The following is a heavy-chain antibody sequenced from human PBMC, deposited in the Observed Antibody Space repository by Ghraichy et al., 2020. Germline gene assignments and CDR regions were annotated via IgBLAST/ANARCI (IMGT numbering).Heavy chain of an antibody. Sequence: GGSLRLSCAASGFTFSSYAMNWVRQAPGKGLEWVSAISGSGGSTYYADSVKGRFSISRDNSKNTLYLQMNSLRAEDTAVYYCAKDHSVAGPFDYWGQGTLVTVS. CDR3: AKDHSVAGPFDY. J-gene: IGHJ4*02. CDR1: GFTFSSYA. V-gene: IGHV3-23*01. CDR2: ISGSGGST. D-gene: IGHD6-19*01.